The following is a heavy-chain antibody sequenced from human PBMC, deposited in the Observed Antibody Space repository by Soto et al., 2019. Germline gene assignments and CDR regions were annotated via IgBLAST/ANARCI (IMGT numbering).Heavy chain of an antibody. Sequence: QVQLVQSGAEVKKPGASVKVSCKASGYTFTSYGINWVRQAPGQGLEWMGWISAYNGNTNYAQKLQDRVTMTTDTSTSTAYMELRSLRSDDTAVYYCARDSAFPLTTVENFDYWGQGTLVTVSS. CDR2: ISAYNGNT. CDR3: ARDSAFPLTTVENFDY. J-gene: IGHJ4*02. V-gene: IGHV1-18*01. D-gene: IGHD4-17*01. CDR1: GYTFTSYG.